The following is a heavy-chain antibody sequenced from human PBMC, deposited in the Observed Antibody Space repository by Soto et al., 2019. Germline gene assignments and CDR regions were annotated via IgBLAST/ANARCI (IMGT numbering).Heavy chain of an antibody. V-gene: IGHV4-30-4*01. D-gene: IGHD1-1*01. CDR3: ASLPQRAGMGYYYGMDA. CDR2: IYYSGST. Sequence: SETLSLTCTVSGGSISSGDYYWSWIRQPPGKGLEWIGYIYYSGSTYYNPSLKSRVTISVDTSKNQFSLKLSSVTAADTAVYYCASLPQRAGMGYYYGMDAWGQGTTVTVS. CDR1: GGSISSGDYY. J-gene: IGHJ6*02.